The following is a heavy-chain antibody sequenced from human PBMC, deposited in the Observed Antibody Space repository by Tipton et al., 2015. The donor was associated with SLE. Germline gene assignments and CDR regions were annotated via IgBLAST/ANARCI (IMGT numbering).Heavy chain of an antibody. D-gene: IGHD3-10*01. CDR3: ARLITMVQGVVDY. CDR1: GGSISSSSYY. Sequence: TLSLTCTVSGGSISSSSYYWSWIRQPAGKGLEWIGYVYYSGSTSYNPSLKSRVTISVDTSKNQFSLKLSSVTAADTAVYYCARLITMVQGVVDYWGQGTLVTVSS. CDR2: VYYSGST. J-gene: IGHJ4*02. V-gene: IGHV4-61*10.